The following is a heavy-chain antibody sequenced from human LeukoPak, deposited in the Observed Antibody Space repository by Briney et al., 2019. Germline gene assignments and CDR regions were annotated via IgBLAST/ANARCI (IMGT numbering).Heavy chain of an antibody. J-gene: IGHJ3*02. CDR2: ISGSGGST. D-gene: IGHD2-15*01. V-gene: IGHV3-23*01. CDR1: GFTFSSYV. Sequence: GGSLRLSCAASGFTFSSYVMSWVRQAPGKGLEWVAAISGSGGSTYYADSVKGRFTISRDNSKNTLYLQMNSLRAEDTAVCYCAKDGRIVVVVAAHAFDIWGQGTMVTVSS. CDR3: AKDGRIVVVVAAHAFDI.